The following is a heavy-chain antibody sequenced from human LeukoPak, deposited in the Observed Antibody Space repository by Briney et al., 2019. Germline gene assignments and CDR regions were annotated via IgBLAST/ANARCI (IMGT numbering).Heavy chain of an antibody. CDR2: IGASGGST. V-gene: IGHV3-23*01. J-gene: IGHJ4*02. CDR3: AKAEGYDILTGLDY. Sequence: GGPLRLSCATSGFTFSSYAMRGVRQAPGKGLEWVSGIGASGGSTYYADPVKGRFTIYRDNSKNTLYLQMNSLRTEDTAVYYCAKAEGYDILTGLDYWGQGTLVTVSS. CDR1: GFTFSSYA. D-gene: IGHD3-9*01.